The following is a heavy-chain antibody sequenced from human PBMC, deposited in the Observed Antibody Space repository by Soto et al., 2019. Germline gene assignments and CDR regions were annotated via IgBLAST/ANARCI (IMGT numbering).Heavy chain of an antibody. CDR2: IDYSGRT. CDR1: GCSISSSNYY. V-gene: IGHV4-39*07. CDR3: ARGVLH. J-gene: IGHJ4*01. Sequence: SETLSLTCIVSGCSISSSNYYWGWIRQSPGKGLEWIASIDYSGRTYYGPSLKSRVTMSLDMSKKQFSLIVNSVTAADTAVYYCARGVLHWCQGTLVTVSS.